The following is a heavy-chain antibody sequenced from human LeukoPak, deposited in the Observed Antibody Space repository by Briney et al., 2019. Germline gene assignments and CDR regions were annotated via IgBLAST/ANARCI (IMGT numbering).Heavy chain of an antibody. J-gene: IGHJ6*03. D-gene: IGHD1-7*01. CDR1: GYTLTELS. CDR3: ASTKGNWNYVSNYYYYYLDV. CDR2: FDPEDGET. V-gene: IGHV1-24*01. Sequence: GASVTVSCKVSGYTLTELSMHWVRQAPGRGLEWMGGFDPEDGETIYAQKFQGRVTITEDTSTDTAYMELSSLRSEDTAVYYCASTKGNWNYVSNYYYYYLDVWGKGTTVTVSS.